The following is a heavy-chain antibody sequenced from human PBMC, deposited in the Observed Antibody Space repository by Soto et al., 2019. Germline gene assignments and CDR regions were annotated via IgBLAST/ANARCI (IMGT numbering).Heavy chain of an antibody. Sequence: SETLSLTCTVSCGSISSYYWSWIRQPPGKGLEWIGYIYYSGSTNYNPSLKSRVTISVDTSKNQFSLKLNSVTAADTAVYYCASGDYDILTGYEPTGDYWGQGTLVTVSS. V-gene: IGHV4-59*01. J-gene: IGHJ4*02. CDR3: ASGDYDILTGYEPTGDY. D-gene: IGHD3-9*01. CDR2: IYYSGST. CDR1: CGSISSYY.